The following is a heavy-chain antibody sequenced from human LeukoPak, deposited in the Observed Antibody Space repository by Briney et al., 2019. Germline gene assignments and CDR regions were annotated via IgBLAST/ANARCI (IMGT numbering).Heavy chain of an antibody. CDR1: GGSISSYY. J-gene: IGHJ4*02. D-gene: IGHD5-24*01. Sequence: SETLSLTCTVSGGSISSYYWSWIRQPPGKGLEWIGEINHSGASKYHPSLKSRVTISVYTSKNQFSLKLSSVTAADSAVYYCARLDMSTIRIDFWGQGTVVTVSS. CDR2: INHSGAS. CDR3: ARLDMSTIRIDF. V-gene: IGHV4-34*01.